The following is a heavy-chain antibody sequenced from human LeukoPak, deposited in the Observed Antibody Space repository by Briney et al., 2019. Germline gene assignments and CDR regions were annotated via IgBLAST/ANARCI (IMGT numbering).Heavy chain of an antibody. CDR3: ARGWWDLGETPF. J-gene: IGHJ4*02. D-gene: IGHD1-26*01. Sequence: GASVKVSCKGSGYTFSAYVLHWVRQAPGQSLEWMGWINGGNGDTRYSENFHGRVTITRDAPAKTSYMELSRLGLEDTAVYYCARGWWDLGETPFWGQGTLVTVSS. V-gene: IGHV1-3*01. CDR1: GYTFSAYV. CDR2: INGGNGDT.